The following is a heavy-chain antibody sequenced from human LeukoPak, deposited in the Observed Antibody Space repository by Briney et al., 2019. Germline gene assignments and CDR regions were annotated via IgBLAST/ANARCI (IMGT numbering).Heavy chain of an antibody. Sequence: PSETLSLTCTVSGGSISSYYWNWMRQPPGKGLEWVGYVSYTGSSNYNPSLKSRVTISVDTSKNQFSLKLSSVTAADTAVYYCARVSYYYDSSGYYSSFNWFDPWGQGTLVTVSS. CDR1: GGSISSYY. D-gene: IGHD3-22*01. V-gene: IGHV4-59*08. CDR2: VSYTGSS. CDR3: ARVSYYYDSSGYYSSFNWFDP. J-gene: IGHJ5*02.